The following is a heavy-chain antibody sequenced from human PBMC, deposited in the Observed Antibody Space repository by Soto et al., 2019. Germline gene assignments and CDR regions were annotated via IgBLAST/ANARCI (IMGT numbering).Heavy chain of an antibody. CDR3: VHRRDGYNSAFFDS. V-gene: IGHV1-69*01. D-gene: IGHD5-12*01. J-gene: IGHJ4*02. CDR2: IIRIFHTP. CDR1: GGTFSSYA. Sequence: QVQLVQSGAEVKKPGSSVKVSCKASGGTFSSYAFSWVRQAPGQGLEWMGGIIRIFHTPTYAQKFQGRVTITADESTSTAYMELISLRSDDTAVYYCVHRRDGYNSAFFDSWGQGTIVTVSS.